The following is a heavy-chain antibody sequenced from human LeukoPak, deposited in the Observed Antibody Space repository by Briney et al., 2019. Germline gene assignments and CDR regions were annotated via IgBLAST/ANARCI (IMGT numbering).Heavy chain of an antibody. CDR3: ARVGESWFGESHFDY. CDR2: IYYSGST. V-gene: IGHV4-59*08. Sequence: SETLSLTCTVSGGSVSSYYWSWIRQPPGKGLEWIGYIYYSGSTNYNPSLTSRVTIAVDTSKNQFSLKLSSVTAADTAVYYCARVGESWFGESHFDYWGQGTLVTVSS. J-gene: IGHJ4*02. CDR1: GGSVSSYY. D-gene: IGHD3-10*01.